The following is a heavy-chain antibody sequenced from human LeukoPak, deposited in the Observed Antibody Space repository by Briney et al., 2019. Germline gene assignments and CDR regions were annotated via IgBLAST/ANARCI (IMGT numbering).Heavy chain of an antibody. CDR3: ARARITMVRGPNMDV. V-gene: IGHV1-18*04. CDR2: ISAYNGNT. D-gene: IGHD3-10*01. J-gene: IGHJ6*03. Sequence: ASVKVSCKASGYTFTSYGISWVRQAPGQGLEWMGWISAYNGNTNYAQKLQGRVTMTTDTSTSTAYMELRSLRSDDTAVYYCARARITMVRGPNMDVWGKGTTVTVPS. CDR1: GYTFTSYG.